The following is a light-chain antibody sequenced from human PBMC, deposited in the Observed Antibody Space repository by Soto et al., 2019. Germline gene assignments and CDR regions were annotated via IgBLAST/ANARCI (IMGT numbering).Light chain of an antibody. V-gene: IGKV1-27*01. CDR3: QKDNSAPQN. Sequence: DIQMTQSPSSLSASVGDRATITCRASHGISNSASWYQQNPGTVPKLLIYAASTAQSGVPSRISGSGSAADFPLIISILHPEDAATYYCQKDNSAPQNFGQGTRLEIK. CDR2: AAS. J-gene: IGKJ5*01. CDR1: HGISNS.